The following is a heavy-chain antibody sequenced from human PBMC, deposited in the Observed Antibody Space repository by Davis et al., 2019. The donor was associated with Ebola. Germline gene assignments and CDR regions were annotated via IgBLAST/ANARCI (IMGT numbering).Heavy chain of an antibody. D-gene: IGHD4-11*01. CDR3: AHYDYRSYYYGMDV. CDR1: GFSLSTSGVG. J-gene: IGHJ6*02. V-gene: IGHV2-5*02. CDR2: IYCDDDK. Sequence: SGPTLVHPTPPLTLTCPLSGFSLSTSGVGVGWIRQPPGKALEWPALIYCDDDKRYSPSLKSRLTITKDTSKNQVVLTMTNMDPVDTATYYCAHYDYRSYYYGMDVWGQGTTVTVSS.